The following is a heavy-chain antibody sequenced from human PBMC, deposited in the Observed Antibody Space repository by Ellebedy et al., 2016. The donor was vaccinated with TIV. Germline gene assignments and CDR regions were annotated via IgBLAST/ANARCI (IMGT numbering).Heavy chain of an antibody. CDR1: GFTFSSYS. J-gene: IGHJ4*02. CDR2: ISSSSSYT. V-gene: IGHV3-21*01. CDR3: ARDRGIVATIEVLDY. Sequence: GGSLRLSCAASGFTFSSYSMNWVRQAPGKGLEWVSSISSSSSYTNYADSVKGRFTISRDNAKNSLYLQMNSLRAEDTAVYYCARDRGIVATIEVLDYWGQGTLVTVSS. D-gene: IGHD5-12*01.